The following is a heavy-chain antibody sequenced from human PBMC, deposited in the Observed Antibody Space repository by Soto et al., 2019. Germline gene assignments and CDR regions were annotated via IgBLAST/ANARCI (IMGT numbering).Heavy chain of an antibody. J-gene: IGHJ5*02. V-gene: IGHV3-30*04. CDR3: ARGRFSTTLYAGFDP. Sequence: QVQLVESGGGVVQSGRSLRLSCAASGFTFTSYAMHWVRQAPGKGLEWVAAISYHGRDEYYADSVKGRFSISRDNSKNTLNLQMNSLRAEDTAVYYCARGRFSTTLYAGFDPWGQGTLVTVSS. CDR1: GFTFTSYA. CDR2: ISYHGRDE. D-gene: IGHD2-2*01.